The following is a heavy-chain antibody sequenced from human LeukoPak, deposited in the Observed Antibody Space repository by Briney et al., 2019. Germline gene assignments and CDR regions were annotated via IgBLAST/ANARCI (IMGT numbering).Heavy chain of an antibody. CDR1: GFTFSSYS. J-gene: IGHJ4*02. CDR3: ARTAYCGGDCYWDY. V-gene: IGHV3-21*01. CDR2: ISSSSRYI. Sequence: GGSLRLSCAASGFTFSSYSMSWVRQAPGKGREWVTSISSSSRYIYYADSVKGRFTISRDNAKNSLYLQMNSLRAEDTAVYYGARTAYCGGDCYWDYWGQGTLVTVSS. D-gene: IGHD2-21*02.